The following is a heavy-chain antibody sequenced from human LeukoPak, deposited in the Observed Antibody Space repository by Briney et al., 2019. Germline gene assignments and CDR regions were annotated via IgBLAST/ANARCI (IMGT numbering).Heavy chain of an antibody. D-gene: IGHD3-9*01. V-gene: IGHV3-9*01. Sequence: GGSLRLSCAASGFTFDDYAMHWVRQAPGKGLEWVSGISWNSGSIGYADSVKGRFTISRDNAKNSLYLQMNSLRAEDTAVYYCARGPRYFDWLLYDYWGQGTLVTVSS. CDR1: GFTFDDYA. CDR3: ARGPRYFDWLLYDY. J-gene: IGHJ4*02. CDR2: ISWNSGSI.